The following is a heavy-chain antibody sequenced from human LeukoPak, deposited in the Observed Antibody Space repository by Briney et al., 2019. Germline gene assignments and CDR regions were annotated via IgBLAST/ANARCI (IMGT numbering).Heavy chain of an antibody. J-gene: IGHJ1*01. V-gene: IGHV3-23*01. CDR1: GFTFSSYA. D-gene: IGHD1-26*01. Sequence: GGSLRLPCAASGFTFSSYAMSWARQAPGKGLEWVSAISGSGGSTYYADSVKGRFTISRDNSKNTLYLQMNSLRAEDTAVYYCAKADPGATAEYFQHWGQGTLVTVSS. CDR2: ISGSGGST. CDR3: AKADPGATAEYFQH.